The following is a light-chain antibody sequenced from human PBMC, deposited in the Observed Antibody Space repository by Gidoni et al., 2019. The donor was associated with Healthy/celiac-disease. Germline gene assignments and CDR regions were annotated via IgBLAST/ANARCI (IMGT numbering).Light chain of an antibody. V-gene: IGLV3-1*01. J-gene: IGLJ2*01. CDR1: QLGDKY. CDR2: QDS. Sequence: SYELTQQPSVSVSQGQTASITCSGDQLGDKYACWYQQKQGQSPVLVIYQDSKRPSVIPARFSGANAVNTATLTIRGTQAMDEADYYCQAWDSSTVVFGGGTKLTVL. CDR3: QAWDSSTVV.